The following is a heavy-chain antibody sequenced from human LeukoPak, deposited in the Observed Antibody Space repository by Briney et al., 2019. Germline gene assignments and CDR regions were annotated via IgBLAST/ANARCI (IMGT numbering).Heavy chain of an antibody. D-gene: IGHD1-26*01. Sequence: PSETLSLTCTVSGDSISSSSYYWGWIRQPPGKGLEWIGTIYYSGSTYYNPSLKSRVTISVDTSKNQFSLKLSSVTAADTAVYYCARVGRGSYFDYWGQGTLVTVSS. CDR3: ARVGRGSYFDY. V-gene: IGHV4-39*07. CDR2: IYYSGST. J-gene: IGHJ4*02. CDR1: GDSISSSSYY.